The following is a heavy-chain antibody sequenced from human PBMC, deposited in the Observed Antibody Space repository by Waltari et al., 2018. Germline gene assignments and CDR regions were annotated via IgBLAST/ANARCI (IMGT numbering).Heavy chain of an antibody. CDR3: AKTKGVGAYYYFDY. CDR2: INWNGRST. CDR1: GFTFDDYT. D-gene: IGHD1-26*01. Sequence: EVQLVESGGVVVQSGGSLRLSCAASGFTFDDYTMHWVRKAPGKGLEWVSLINWNGRSTYYADSVRGRFTVSRDNTKNVLYLQMNTLRPEDTALYYCAKTKGVGAYYYFDYWGQGTLVSVSS. V-gene: IGHV3-43*01. J-gene: IGHJ4*02.